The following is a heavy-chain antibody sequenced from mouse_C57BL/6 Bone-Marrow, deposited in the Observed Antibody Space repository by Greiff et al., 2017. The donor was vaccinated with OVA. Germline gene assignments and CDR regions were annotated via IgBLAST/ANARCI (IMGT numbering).Heavy chain of an antibody. Sequence: QVQLQQPGAELVKPGASVKMSCKASGYTFTSYWMHWVKQRPGRGLEWIGRIDPNSGGTKYNEKFKSKATLTVDKPSSTAYMQLSSLTSDDSVVYYCARNYYDSPYAMGYWGQGASVTVAS. V-gene: IGHV1-72*01. D-gene: IGHD2-4*01. CDR3: ARNYYDSPYAMGY. J-gene: IGHJ4*01. CDR2: IDPNSGGT. CDR1: GYTFTSYW.